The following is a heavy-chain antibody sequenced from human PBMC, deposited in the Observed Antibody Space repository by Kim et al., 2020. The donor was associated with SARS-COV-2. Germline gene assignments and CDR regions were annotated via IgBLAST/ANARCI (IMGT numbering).Heavy chain of an antibody. CDR1: GFTFSSYA. J-gene: IGHJ4*02. D-gene: IGHD2-15*01. CDR3: AKGTCSGGSCYFLPLDY. CDR2: ISGSADST. V-gene: IGHV3-23*01. Sequence: GGSLRLSCAASGFTFSSYAMSWVRQAPGKGLEWVSGISGSADSTYYAHSVKGRFTISRDNSQNTLYLQMNTLRAEDTAVYYCAKGTCSGGSCYFLPLDYWGPGTLVTVSS.